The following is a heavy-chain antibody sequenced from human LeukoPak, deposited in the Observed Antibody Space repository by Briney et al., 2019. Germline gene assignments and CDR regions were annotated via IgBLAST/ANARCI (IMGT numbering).Heavy chain of an antibody. CDR2: IYSGGST. V-gene: IGHV3-66*01. D-gene: IGHD2-15*01. J-gene: IGHJ4*02. CDR3: ARALPGYCSGGSCYQYYFDY. CDR1: GFSFEDYH. Sequence: PGGSLRLSCTASGFSFEDYHMSWFRQAPGKGLEWVSVIYSGGSTYYADSVKGRFTISRDNSKNTLYLQMNSLRAEDTAVYYCARALPGYCSGGSCYQYYFDYWGQGTLVTVSS.